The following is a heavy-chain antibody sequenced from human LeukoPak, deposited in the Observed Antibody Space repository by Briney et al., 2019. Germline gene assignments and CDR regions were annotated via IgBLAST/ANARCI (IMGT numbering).Heavy chain of an antibody. J-gene: IGHJ4*02. Sequence: PGGSLRLSCAASGFIFSNYWMSWVRQAPGKGLEWVANIRQDGSEKFYVDSVKGRFTISRDNDKSSLYLQMNSLRGEDTAGYFLCNERVSWAMTLWGQGTLVTVS. CDR3: CNERVSWAMTL. V-gene: IGHV3-7*01. CDR2: IRQDGSEK. D-gene: IGHD5/OR15-5a*01. CDR1: GFIFSNYW.